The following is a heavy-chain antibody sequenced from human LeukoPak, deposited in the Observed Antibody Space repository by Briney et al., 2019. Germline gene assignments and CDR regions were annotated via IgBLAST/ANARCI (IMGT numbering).Heavy chain of an antibody. CDR1: GFTFSSYG. V-gene: IGHV3-30*18. D-gene: IGHD3-10*01. CDR2: ISYDGSNK. Sequence: GGSLRLSCAASGFTFSSYGMHWVRQAPGKGLEWVAVISYDGSNKYYADYVKGRFTISRDNSKNTLYLQMNSLRAEDTAVYYCAKDFSRGMVRGTFDYWGQGTLVTVSS. J-gene: IGHJ4*02. CDR3: AKDFSRGMVRGTFDY.